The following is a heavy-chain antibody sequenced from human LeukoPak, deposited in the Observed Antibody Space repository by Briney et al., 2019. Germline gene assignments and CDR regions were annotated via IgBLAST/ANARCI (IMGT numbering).Heavy chain of an antibody. CDR1: GGSISSYY. CDR3: ARGGRSGSYSVYVFFDY. D-gene: IGHD1-26*01. J-gene: IGHJ4*02. V-gene: IGHV4-4*07. CDR2: IYTSWST. Sequence: SETLSLTCTGSGGSISSYYWSWIRQPAGKGLEWIGRIYTSWSTYYNPSLKSRVTISVDTSKNQFSLKLSSVTAADTAVYYCARGGRSGSYSVYVFFDYWGQGTLVTVSS.